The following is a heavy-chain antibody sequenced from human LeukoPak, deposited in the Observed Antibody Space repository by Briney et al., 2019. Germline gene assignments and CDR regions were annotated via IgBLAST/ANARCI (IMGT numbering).Heavy chain of an antibody. CDR2: IYSGGTT. CDR1: GFTVSTNY. Sequence: GGPLRLSCVASGFTVSTNYMSWVRQAPGKGLEWVSVIYSGGTTYYADSVKGRVTFSRHDSKNTLYLQMNSLRAEDTALYYCARVAPGYTYAYGAPYYFDNWGQGSLVTVSS. J-gene: IGHJ4*02. CDR3: ARVAPGYTYAYGAPYYFDN. D-gene: IGHD5-18*01. V-gene: IGHV3-53*04.